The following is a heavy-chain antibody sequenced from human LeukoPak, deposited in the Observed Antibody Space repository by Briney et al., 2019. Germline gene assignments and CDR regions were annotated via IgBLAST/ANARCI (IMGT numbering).Heavy chain of an antibody. CDR1: GYSISSGYY. CDR3: ASGGPTIFGVVKKLYFDY. J-gene: IGHJ4*02. Sequence: PSETLSLTCTVSGYSISSGYYWGWIRQPPGKGLEWIGSTYHSGSTYYNPSLKSRVTISVDTSKNQFSLKLSSVTAADTAVYYCASGGPTIFGVVKKLYFDYWGQGTLVTVSS. CDR2: TYHSGST. V-gene: IGHV4-38-2*02. D-gene: IGHD3-3*01.